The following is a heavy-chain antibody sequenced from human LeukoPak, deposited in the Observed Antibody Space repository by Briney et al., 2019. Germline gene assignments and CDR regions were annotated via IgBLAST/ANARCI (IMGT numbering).Heavy chain of an antibody. Sequence: AGGSLRLSCAASGFTFSSYGMHWVRQAPGKGLEWVAVIWYDGSNKYYADSVKGRFTISRDNSKNTLYLQMNSLRAEDTAVYYCARDAYYYGSGSYYPDYWGQGTLVTVSS. V-gene: IGHV3-33*01. CDR3: ARDAYYYGSGSYYPDY. CDR1: GFTFSSYG. CDR2: IWYDGSNK. D-gene: IGHD3-10*01. J-gene: IGHJ4*02.